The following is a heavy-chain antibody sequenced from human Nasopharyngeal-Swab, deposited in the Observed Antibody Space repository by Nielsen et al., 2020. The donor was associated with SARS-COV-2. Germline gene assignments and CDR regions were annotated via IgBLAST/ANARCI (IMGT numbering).Heavy chain of an antibody. CDR2: INHSGST. D-gene: IGHD6-25*01. CDR1: GGSFSGYY. Sequence: GSLRLSCAVYGGSFSGYYWSWIRQPPGKGLEWIGEINHSGSTNYKPSLKSRVTISVDTSKNQFSLKLSSVTAADTAVYYCARALRGAAAKYYFDYWGQGTLVTVSS. J-gene: IGHJ4*02. V-gene: IGHV4-34*01. CDR3: ARALRGAAAKYYFDY.